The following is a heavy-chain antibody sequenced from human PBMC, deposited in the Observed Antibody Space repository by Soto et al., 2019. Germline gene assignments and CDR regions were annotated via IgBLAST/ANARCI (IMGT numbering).Heavy chain of an antibody. V-gene: IGHV4-59*01. CDR2: IYYSGST. D-gene: IGHD7-27*01. J-gene: IGHJ3*02. Sequence: QVQLQESGPGLVKPSETLSLTCTVSGGSISSSYWCWIRQPPGKGLTWIGYIYYSGSTNYNPSLKSRVTISVDTSKNQFSLKMSSVTAADTAVYYCARVWGCAFDIWGLGTMVTVSS. CDR3: ARVWGCAFDI. CDR1: GGSISSSY.